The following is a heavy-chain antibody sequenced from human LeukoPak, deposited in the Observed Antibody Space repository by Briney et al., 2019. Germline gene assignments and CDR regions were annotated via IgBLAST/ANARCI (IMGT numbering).Heavy chain of an antibody. D-gene: IGHD1-26*01. V-gene: IGHV3-21*01. CDR1: GFTFSSYS. Sequence: GGSLRLSCAASGFTFSSYSMNWVRQAPGKGLEWVSSISSSSSYIYYADSVKGRFTISRDNAKNSLYLQMNSLRAEDTAVYYCARDKVGATSRNWFDPWGQGTLVTVSS. J-gene: IGHJ5*02. CDR3: ARDKVGATSRNWFDP. CDR2: ISSSSSYI.